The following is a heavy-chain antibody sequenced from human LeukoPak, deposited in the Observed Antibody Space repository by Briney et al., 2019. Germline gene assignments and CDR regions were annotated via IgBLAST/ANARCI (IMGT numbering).Heavy chain of an antibody. D-gene: IGHD5-12*01. Sequence: PSETLSLTCTVSGGFISNDYWSWVRQPAGKGLEWIGRIYASGSTNYHPSLQSRVTMSIDTSKNQFSLKLNSVTAADTAVYYCARATREAEEAYYFDYWGQGTLVTVSS. CDR3: ARATREAEEAYYFDY. V-gene: IGHV4-4*07. J-gene: IGHJ4*02. CDR1: GGFISNDY. CDR2: IYASGST.